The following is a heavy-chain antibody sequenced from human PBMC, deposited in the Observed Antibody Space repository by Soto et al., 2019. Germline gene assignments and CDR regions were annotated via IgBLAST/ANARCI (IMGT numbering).Heavy chain of an antibody. CDR1: GYTFTSYG. V-gene: IGHV1-18*01. D-gene: IGHD2-15*01. J-gene: IGHJ5*02. Sequence: QVQLVQSGAEVKKPGASVKVSCKASGYTFTSYGISWVRQAPGQGLEWMGWISAYNGNTNYEQKLQGRVPMTPDTSTSTAYMELRSLRSDDTAVYYCARAHYLGYCSGGSCYNWFDPWGQGTLVTVSS. CDR2: ISAYNGNT. CDR3: ARAHYLGYCSGGSCYNWFDP.